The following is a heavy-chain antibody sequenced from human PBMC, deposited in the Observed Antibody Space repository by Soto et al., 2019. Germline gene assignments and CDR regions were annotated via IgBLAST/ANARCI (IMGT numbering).Heavy chain of an antibody. D-gene: IGHD3-10*01. CDR2: VSGSGGST. CDR1: GFTFNSYV. Sequence: EVQLLESGGGLVQPGGSLRLSCAASGFTFNSYVMSWVRQAPGKGLEWVSAVSGSGGSTYYADSVKGRFTISRDDSKNTVYLQMNSLKTEDTAVYYCTNSADYNYGMDVWGQGTAVTVSS. J-gene: IGHJ6*02. V-gene: IGHV3-23*01. CDR3: TNSADYNYGMDV.